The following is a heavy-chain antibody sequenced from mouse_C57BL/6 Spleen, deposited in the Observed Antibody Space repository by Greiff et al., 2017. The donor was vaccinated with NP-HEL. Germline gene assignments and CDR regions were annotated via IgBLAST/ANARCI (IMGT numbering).Heavy chain of an antibody. CDR1: GFTFSSYA. Sequence: EVQVVESGGGLVKPGGSLKLSCAASGFTFSSYAMSWVRQTPEKRLERVATISDGGSYTYYPDNVKGRFTISRDNAKNNLYLQMSHLKSEDTAMYYCARGGSSGYFAYWGQGTLVTVSA. CDR2: ISDGGSYT. J-gene: IGHJ3*01. CDR3: ARGGSSGYFAY. V-gene: IGHV5-4*01. D-gene: IGHD3-2*02.